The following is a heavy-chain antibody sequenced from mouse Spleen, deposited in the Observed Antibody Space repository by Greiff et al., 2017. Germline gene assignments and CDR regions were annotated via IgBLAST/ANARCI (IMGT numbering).Heavy chain of an antibody. CDR2: ISSGSSTI. CDR3: ARGYYDYDRETWFAY. J-gene: IGHJ3*01. Sequence: EVQLVESGGGLVKPGGSLKLSCAASGFTFSDYGMHWVRQAPEKGLEWVAYISSGSSTIYYADTVKGRFTISRDNAKNTLFLQMTSLRSEDTAMYYCARGYYDYDRETWFAYWGQGTLVTVSA. CDR1: GFTFSDYG. D-gene: IGHD2-4*01. V-gene: IGHV5-17*01.